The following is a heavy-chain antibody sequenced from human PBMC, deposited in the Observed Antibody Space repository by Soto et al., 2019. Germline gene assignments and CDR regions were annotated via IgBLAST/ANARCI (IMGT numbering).Heavy chain of an antibody. CDR2: IYYSGST. D-gene: IGHD6-13*01. Sequence: QVQLQESGPGLVKPSQTLSLTCTVSGGSISSGGYYWSWIRQHPGKGLEWIGYIYYSGSTYYNPSLKSRVTISVDTSKNQFSRKLSPVIAADTAVYYCARILAAAGGDWFDPWGQGTPVTVSS. CDR3: ARILAAAGGDWFDP. J-gene: IGHJ5*02. V-gene: IGHV4-31*03. CDR1: GGSISSGGYY.